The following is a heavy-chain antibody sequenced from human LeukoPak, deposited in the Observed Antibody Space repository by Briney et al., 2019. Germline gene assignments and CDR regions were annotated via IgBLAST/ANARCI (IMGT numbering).Heavy chain of an antibody. V-gene: IGHV3-30*02. CDR3: ANRPSVRPEVDY. CDR1: GFTFSSYG. D-gene: IGHD1-14*01. CDR2: IRYDGSNK. J-gene: IGHJ4*02. Sequence: PGGSLRLSCAASGFTFSSYGMHWVRQAPGKGLEWVAFIRYDGSNKYYADSVKGRFTISRDNSKNTLYLQMNSPRAEDTAVYYCANRPSVRPEVDYWGQGTLVTVSS.